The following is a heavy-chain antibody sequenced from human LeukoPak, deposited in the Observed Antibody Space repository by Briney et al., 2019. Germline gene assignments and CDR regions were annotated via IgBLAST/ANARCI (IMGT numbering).Heavy chain of an antibody. CDR1: GDTFTSYY. CDR2: INPSGGST. D-gene: IGHD3-10*01. Sequence: ASVTVSFKASGDTFTSYYMHWVRQGPGQGLEWMGVINPSGGSTSSAQKFQGRVTMTSDTSTSTVYMELSSLRSEDTAAYYCARSRRYYDAFDIWGQGTMVTVSS. J-gene: IGHJ3*02. CDR3: ARSRRYYDAFDI. V-gene: IGHV1-46*01.